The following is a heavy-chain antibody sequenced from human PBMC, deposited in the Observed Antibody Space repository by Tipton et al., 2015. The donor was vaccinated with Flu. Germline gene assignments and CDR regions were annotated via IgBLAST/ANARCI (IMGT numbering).Heavy chain of an antibody. J-gene: IGHJ4*02. CDR2: TTYSGTT. CDR1: GGSISSHY. V-gene: IGHV4-59*08. CDR3: ARHSGSRSYPLDY. Sequence: TLSLTCTVSGGSISSHYWSWIRQPPGKGLEWIGYTTYSGTTSYNPSLQSRVSISIDTSKNQFSLKLSSVTAADTAVYYCARHSGSRSYPLDYWGQGTLVTVSS. D-gene: IGHD3-10*01.